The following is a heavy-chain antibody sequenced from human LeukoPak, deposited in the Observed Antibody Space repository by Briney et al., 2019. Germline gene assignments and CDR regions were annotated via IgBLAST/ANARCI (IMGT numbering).Heavy chain of an antibody. CDR3: AREGVVDTAMVIEY. Sequence: ASVKVSCKASGYTFTSYGINWVRQAPGQGLEWMGWINPNSGGTNYAQKFQGRVTMTRDTSISTAYMELSRLRSDDTAVYYCAREGVVDTAMVIEYWGQGTLVTVSS. CDR1: GYTFTSYG. V-gene: IGHV1-2*02. D-gene: IGHD5-18*01. J-gene: IGHJ4*02. CDR2: INPNSGGT.